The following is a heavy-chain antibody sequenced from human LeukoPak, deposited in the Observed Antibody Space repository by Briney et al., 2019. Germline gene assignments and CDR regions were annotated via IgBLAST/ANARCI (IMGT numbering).Heavy chain of an antibody. CDR2: ISSSGDT. CDR1: GFTFDDYG. D-gene: IGHD1-26*01. Sequence: GGSLRLSCAASGFTFDDYGMSWVRQAPGKGLEWVSAISSSGDTYYAGSVKGRFTISRDNSKNTLYLQMNSLRAEDTAVYYCAKDAVGATAYYFDYWGQGTLVTVSS. CDR3: AKDAVGATAYYFDY. J-gene: IGHJ4*02. V-gene: IGHV3-23*01.